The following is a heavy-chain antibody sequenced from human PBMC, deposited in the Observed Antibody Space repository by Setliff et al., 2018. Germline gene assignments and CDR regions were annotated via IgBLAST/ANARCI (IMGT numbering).Heavy chain of an antibody. CDR2: INYRGST. V-gene: IGHV4-39*01. CDR1: GGSISSSNYY. CDR3: ARMAVRVASRPSSPLEYYYYMNF. Sequence: PSETLSLTCSVSGGSISSSNYYWGWIRQSPGKGLEWIGSINYRGSTYDNPSLKSRVTMXXXTSXXXXXXXXXXXXXXXXXXXXCARMAVRVASRPSSPLEYYYYMNFWGKGATVTVSS. D-gene: IGHD6-6*01. J-gene: IGHJ6*03.